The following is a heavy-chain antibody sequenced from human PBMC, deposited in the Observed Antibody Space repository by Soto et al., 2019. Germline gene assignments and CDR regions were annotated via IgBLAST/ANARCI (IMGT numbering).Heavy chain of an antibody. CDR2: IYHSGST. V-gene: IGHV4-38-2*02. D-gene: IGHD5-12*01. CDR3: ARDWYSGYDFRAGNFDY. Sequence: SETLSLTCAVSGYSISSGYYWGWIRQPPGKGLEWIGSIYHSGSTYYNPSLKSRVTISVDTSKNQFSLKLSSVTAADTAVYYCARDWYSGYDFRAGNFDYWGQGTLVTVSS. CDR1: GYSISSGYY. J-gene: IGHJ4*02.